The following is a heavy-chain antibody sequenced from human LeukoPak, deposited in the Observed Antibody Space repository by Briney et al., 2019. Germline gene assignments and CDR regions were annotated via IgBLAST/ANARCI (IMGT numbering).Heavy chain of an antibody. CDR2: IFPSGGEI. V-gene: IGHV3-23*01. J-gene: IGHJ4*02. Sequence: PGGSLRLSCAASGFTFSTFAMIWVRQPPGKGLEWVSSIFPSGGEIHYADSVKGRFTISRDNSKNTLYLQMNSLRAEDTAVYYCAKFINRTPARSYFDYWGQGTLVTVSS. CDR1: GFTFSTFA. CDR3: AKFINRTPARSYFDY.